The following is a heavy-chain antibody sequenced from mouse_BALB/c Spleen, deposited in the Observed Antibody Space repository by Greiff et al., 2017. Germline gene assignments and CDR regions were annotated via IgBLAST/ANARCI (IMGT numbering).Heavy chain of an antibody. CDR1: GFAFSSYD. D-gene: IGHD1-1*01. J-gene: IGHJ4*01. V-gene: IGHV5-12-1*01. Sequence: EVMLVESGGGLVKPGGSLKLSCAASGFAFSSYDMSWVRQTPEKRLEWVAYISSGGGSTYYPDTVKGRFTISRDNAKNTLYLQMSSLKSEDTAMYYCARHVDHYYGSSLYAMDDWGQGTSVTVSS. CDR2: ISSGGGST. CDR3: ARHVDHYYGSSLYAMDD.